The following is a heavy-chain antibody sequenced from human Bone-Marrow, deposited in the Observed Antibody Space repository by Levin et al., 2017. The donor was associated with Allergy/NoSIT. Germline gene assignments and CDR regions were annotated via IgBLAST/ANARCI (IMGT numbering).Heavy chain of an antibody. CDR2: MSFDGFSK. V-gene: IGHV3-30-3*01. J-gene: IGHJ4*02. D-gene: IGHD6-19*01. Sequence: SGGSLRLSCAVSGITFTNSIMHWVRQAPGKGLEWVSGMSFDGFSKYYADSVKGRLTISRDDSKNTVYLEMNSLRDEDTALYYCAREGYTSGYAGAFDYWGQGTLVSVSS. CDR3: AREGYTSGYAGAFDY. CDR1: GITFTNSI.